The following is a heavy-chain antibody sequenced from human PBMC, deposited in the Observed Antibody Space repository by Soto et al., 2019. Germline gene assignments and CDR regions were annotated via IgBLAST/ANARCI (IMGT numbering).Heavy chain of an antibody. CDR2: IIPIFGTV. D-gene: IGHD3-22*01. CDR1: GGTFSNSA. J-gene: IGHJ4*02. V-gene: IGHV1-69*12. Sequence: QVQLVQSGAEVKKPGSSVKVSCKASGGTFSNSAVIWVRQAPGQGLEWMGGIIPIFGTVKYAQNFQGRVTITADESTRTAYMELSSLRSDDTAVYFCARDFSPAGSFETSGYPYWGQGTLVTVSS. CDR3: ARDFSPAGSFETSGYPY.